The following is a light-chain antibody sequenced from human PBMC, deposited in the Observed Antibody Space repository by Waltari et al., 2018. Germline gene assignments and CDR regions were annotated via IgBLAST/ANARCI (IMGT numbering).Light chain of an antibody. CDR3: SSYAGSNNFWV. CDR2: EVS. Sequence: QSALPQPPSASGSPGQSVTISCTGPSSDVGGYHYVSWYQQHPGKAPKLMIYEVSKRPSGVPDRFSGSKSGNTASLTVSGLQAEDEADYYCSSYAGSNNFWVFGGGTKLTVL. V-gene: IGLV2-8*01. CDR1: SSDVGGYHY. J-gene: IGLJ3*02.